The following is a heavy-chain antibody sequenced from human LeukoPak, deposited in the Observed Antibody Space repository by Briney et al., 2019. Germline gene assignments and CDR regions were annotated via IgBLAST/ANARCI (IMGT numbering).Heavy chain of an antibody. J-gene: IGHJ4*02. D-gene: IGHD2-15*01. V-gene: IGHV3-7*01. CDR1: GFTFSFYW. CDR2: IKEDGSEK. Sequence: GGSLRLSCAASGFTFSFYWMSWVRQAPGKGLERVANIKEDGSEKYYVDSVKGRFTISRDNAKNSLYLQMTSLRAEDTALYYCARDTHLSYAAGFDCWGQGTLVTVSS. CDR3: ARDTHLSYAAGFDC.